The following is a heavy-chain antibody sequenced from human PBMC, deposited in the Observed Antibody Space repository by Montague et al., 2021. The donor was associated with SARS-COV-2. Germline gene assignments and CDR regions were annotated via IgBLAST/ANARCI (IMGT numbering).Heavy chain of an antibody. D-gene: IGHD2-15*01. Sequence: SETLSLTCAVSGGSFSGYYWSWIRQPPGKGLEWIGYIYHSGSTNYNPSLKSRVTISVDTSKNQFSLKLSSVTAADTAVYYCASGSVGIVVALAATPPYFDYWGQGTLVTVSS. CDR2: IYHSGST. J-gene: IGHJ4*02. V-gene: IGHV4-34*01. CDR1: GGSFSGYY. CDR3: ASGSVGIVVALAATPPYFDY.